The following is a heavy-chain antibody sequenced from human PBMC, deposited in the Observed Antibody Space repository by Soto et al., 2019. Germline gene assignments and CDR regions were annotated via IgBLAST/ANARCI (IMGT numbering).Heavy chain of an antibody. CDR3: ARAGPPSYYDFWSGYYTRWFDP. CDR1: GGSIISGRHS. Sequence: SETLSLTCTVSGGSIISGRHSWGWIRQPPGKGLEWIGYIYYSGSTYYNPSLKSRVTISVDTSKNQFSLKLSSVTAADTAMYYCARAGPPSYYDFWSGYYTRWFDPWGQGTLVTVSS. V-gene: IGHV4-31*03. CDR2: IYYSGST. D-gene: IGHD3-3*01. J-gene: IGHJ5*02.